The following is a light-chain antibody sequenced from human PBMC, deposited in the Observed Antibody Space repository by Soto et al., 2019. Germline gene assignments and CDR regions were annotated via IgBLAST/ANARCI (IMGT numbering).Light chain of an antibody. V-gene: IGLV2-14*03. CDR2: GVT. CDR1: HNDIGTYDY. CDR3: SSFTSDRIYV. Sequence: QSALTQPTSVSGSPGQSITISCTGNHNDIGTYDYVSWYQQHPGRAPRLLIYGVTTRPSGISDRFSASKSGLTASLTISGLQPEDEADYYCSSFTSDRIYVFGPGTKGPS. J-gene: IGLJ1*01.